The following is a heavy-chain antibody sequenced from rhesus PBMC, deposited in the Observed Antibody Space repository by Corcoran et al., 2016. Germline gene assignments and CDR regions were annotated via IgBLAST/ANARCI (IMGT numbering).Heavy chain of an antibody. D-gene: IGHD2-33*01. Sequence: VQLLPSGAEMMKPGASVTLSCKVYGSNFIKNHIHWARHGAGRGREWLGRINPNTGGADYAQKFQGRCTVTRDTSPSTAYMELSSLRSEDTAMYYCANLGTGNGLDSWGQGVVVTVSS. J-gene: IGHJ6*01. V-gene: IGHV1-138*01. CDR1: GSNFIKNH. CDR2: INPNTGGA. CDR3: ANLGTGNGLDS.